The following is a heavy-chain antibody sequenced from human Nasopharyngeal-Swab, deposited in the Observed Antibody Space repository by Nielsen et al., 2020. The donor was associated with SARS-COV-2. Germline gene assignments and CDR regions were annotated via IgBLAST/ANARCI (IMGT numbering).Heavy chain of an antibody. CDR2: IKQDGSEK. V-gene: IGHV3-7*01. Sequence: GESLKISCAASGFTFSSYWMSWVRQAPGKGLEWVANIKQDGSEKYYVDSVKGRFTISRDNAKNSLYLQMNSLRAEDTAVNYCARDSFSRGGAAGSSHYYYYGMDVWGQGTTVTVSS. D-gene: IGHD6-13*01. CDR3: ARDSFSRGGAAGSSHYYYYGMDV. CDR1: GFTFSSYW. J-gene: IGHJ6*02.